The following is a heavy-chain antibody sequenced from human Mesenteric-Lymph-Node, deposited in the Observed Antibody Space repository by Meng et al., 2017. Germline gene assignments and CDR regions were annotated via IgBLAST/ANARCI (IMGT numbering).Heavy chain of an antibody. J-gene: IGHJ6*02. CDR1: GFTFSSYE. V-gene: IGHV3-48*03. Sequence: GGSLRLSCAASGFTFSSYEMNWVRQAPGKGLEWVSYISSSGSTIYYADSVKGRFTISRDNAKNSLYLQMNSLRAEDTAVYYCARDDSNDRGSFYYFGMDVWGLGTTVTVSS. CDR2: ISSSGSTI. CDR3: ARDDSNDRGSFYYFGMDV. D-gene: IGHD4-11*01.